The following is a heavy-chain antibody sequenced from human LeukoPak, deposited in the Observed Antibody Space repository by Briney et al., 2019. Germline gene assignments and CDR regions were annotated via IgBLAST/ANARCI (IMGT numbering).Heavy chain of an antibody. V-gene: IGHV1-46*01. CDR2: INPSGGST. Sequence: ASVKVSCKASGYTFTSYYMHWVRQAPGQGLEWMGIINPSGGSTSYAQKFQGGVTMTTDTSTSTAYMELRSLRSDDTAVYYCARDVGATKAIDYWGQGTLVTVSS. CDR3: ARDVGATKAIDY. D-gene: IGHD1-26*01. J-gene: IGHJ4*02. CDR1: GYTFTSYY.